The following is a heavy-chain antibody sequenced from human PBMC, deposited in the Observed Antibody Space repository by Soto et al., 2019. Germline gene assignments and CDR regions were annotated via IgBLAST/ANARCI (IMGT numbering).Heavy chain of an antibody. D-gene: IGHD3-10*01. V-gene: IGHV4-4*07. Sequence: SETLSLTCTVSGGSISSYYWSWIRQPAGKGLEWIGRIYTSGSTNYNPSLKSRVTMSVDTSKNQFSLKLSSVTAADTAVYYCARVNPYYYGSGSYNELFDPWGQGTLVTVSS. CDR1: GGSISSYY. J-gene: IGHJ5*02. CDR2: IYTSGST. CDR3: ARVNPYYYGSGSYNELFDP.